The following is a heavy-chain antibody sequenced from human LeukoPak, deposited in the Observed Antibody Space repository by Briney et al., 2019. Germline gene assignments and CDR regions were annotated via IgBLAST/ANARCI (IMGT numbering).Heavy chain of an antibody. D-gene: IGHD5-18*01. CDR2: ISWNSGSI. J-gene: IGHJ4*02. CDR3: TKASGYSSGSIDY. Sequence: SLRLSCAASGFTFDDYGMHWVRQAPGKGLEWVSGISWNSGSIGYADSVKGRFTISRDNAKSTLYLQMNSLRPEDMALYYCTKASGYSSGSIDYWGQGTLVTVSS. V-gene: IGHV3-9*03. CDR1: GFTFDDYG.